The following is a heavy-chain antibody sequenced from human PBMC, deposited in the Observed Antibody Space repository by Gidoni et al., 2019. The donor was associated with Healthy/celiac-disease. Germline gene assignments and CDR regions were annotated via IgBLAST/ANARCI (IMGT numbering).Heavy chain of an antibody. CDR1: GYTFTSYA. J-gene: IGHJ6*02. CDR2: IHAGNGNT. D-gene: IGHD6-6*01. V-gene: IGHV1-3*01. Sequence: QVPLVQSGAEVKRPGASVKVSCKASGYTFTSYAMHWVRQAPGQRLEWMGWIHAGNGNTKYSQKFQGRVTITRDTSASTAYMELSSLRSEDTAVYYCARCCSSSSYGMDVWGQGTTVTVSS. CDR3: ARCCSSSSYGMDV.